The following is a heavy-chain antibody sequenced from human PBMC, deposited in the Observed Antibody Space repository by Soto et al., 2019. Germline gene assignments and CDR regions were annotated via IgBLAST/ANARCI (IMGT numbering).Heavy chain of an antibody. Sequence: QVQLVESGGGVVQPGRSLRLSCAASGFTFSSYAMHWVRQAPGKGLEWVAVISYDGSNKYYADSVKGRFTISRDNSKNTLYLQMNSLRADDTAVYYCARVYEDIVATIYFDYWGQGTLVTVSS. CDR3: ARVYEDIVATIYFDY. CDR2: ISYDGSNK. J-gene: IGHJ4*02. V-gene: IGHV3-30-3*01. D-gene: IGHD5-12*01. CDR1: GFTFSSYA.